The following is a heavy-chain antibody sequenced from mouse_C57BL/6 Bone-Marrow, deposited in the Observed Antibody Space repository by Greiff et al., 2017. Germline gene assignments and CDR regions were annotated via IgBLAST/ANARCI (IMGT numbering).Heavy chain of an antibody. CDR1: GYTFTSYD. J-gene: IGHJ3*01. Sequence: QVQLQQSGPELVKPGASVKLSCKASGYTFTSYDINWVKQRPGQGLEWIGEIDPSDSYTNYNQKFKGKSTLTVDKSSSTAYMQLSSLTSEDSAVYYCAREDFNYYGSSPAWFAYWGQGTLVTVSA. CDR3: AREDFNYYGSSPAWFAY. D-gene: IGHD1-1*01. V-gene: IGHV1-69*01. CDR2: IDPSDSYT.